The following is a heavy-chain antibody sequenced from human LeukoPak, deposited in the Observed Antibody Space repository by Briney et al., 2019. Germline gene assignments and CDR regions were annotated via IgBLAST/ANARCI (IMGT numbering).Heavy chain of an antibody. J-gene: IGHJ4*02. CDR2: ISYDGSNK. Sequence: GGSLRLSCAASGFTFSSYAMSWVRQAPGKGLEWVAVISYDGSNKYYADSVKGRFTISRDNSKNTLYLQMNSLRAEDTAVYYCAKDLERHIVVVTASAVDYWGQGTLVTVSS. V-gene: IGHV3-30*18. D-gene: IGHD2-21*02. CDR1: GFTFSSYA. CDR3: AKDLERHIVVVTASAVDY.